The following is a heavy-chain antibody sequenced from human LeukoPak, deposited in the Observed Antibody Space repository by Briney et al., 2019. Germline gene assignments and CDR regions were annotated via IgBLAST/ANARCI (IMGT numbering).Heavy chain of an antibody. CDR3: TTFYHEYSPY. Sequence: GGSLRLSCAASGFSFMNAWMIWVRQAPGKGLEWVGRIKSNADGGTPDYAAPARGRFTISRDDSKNTLYLQMNSLKTKDTAVYYCTTFYHEYSPYWGRGTLVTVSS. CDR1: GFSFMNAW. V-gene: IGHV3-15*01. D-gene: IGHD2/OR15-2a*01. J-gene: IGHJ4*02. CDR2: IKSNADGGTP.